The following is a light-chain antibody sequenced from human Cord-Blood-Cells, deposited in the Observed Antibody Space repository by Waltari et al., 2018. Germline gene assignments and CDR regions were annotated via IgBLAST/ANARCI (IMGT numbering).Light chain of an antibody. J-gene: IGLJ3*02. CDR2: GSS. V-gene: IGLV1-40*01. CDR3: QSYDSSLSGWV. Sequence: QSVLTQPPSVSGAPGQRVTISCTGSSSNIGAGHDVHWYQQLPGTAPKLLIYGSSNRPSGVPDRFSGSKSGTSASLAITGLQAEDEADYYCQSYDSSLSGWVFGGGTKLTVL. CDR1: SSNIGAGHD.